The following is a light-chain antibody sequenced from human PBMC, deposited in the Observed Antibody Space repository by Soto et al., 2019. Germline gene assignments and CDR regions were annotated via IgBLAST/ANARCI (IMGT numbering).Light chain of an antibody. V-gene: IGKV1-39*01. J-gene: IGKJ2*01. Sequence: IQLTQSPSSLSASVGDRVTITCRASQSMSDSLNWYQQKSGQAPKLLIYSASNLESGVPSRFSGGGSGTDFTLTISSLQPEDFGTYFCQQSYSNSYTFGQGTTLEIK. CDR3: QQSYSNSYT. CDR2: SAS. CDR1: QSMSDS.